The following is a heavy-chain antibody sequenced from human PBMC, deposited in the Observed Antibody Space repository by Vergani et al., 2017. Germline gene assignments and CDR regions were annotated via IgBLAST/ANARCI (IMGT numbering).Heavy chain of an antibody. CDR1: GGSFSGYY. Sequence: QVQLQQWGAGLLKPSETLSLTCAVYGGSFSGYYWSWIRQPPGKGLEWSGEINHSGSTNYNPSLKSRVSISVDTSKNQFSLKLSSVTAADTAVYYCARGLSGSYSPWGQGTLVTVSS. J-gene: IGHJ5*02. CDR2: INHSGST. D-gene: IGHD1-26*01. CDR3: ARGLSGSYSP. V-gene: IGHV4-34*01.